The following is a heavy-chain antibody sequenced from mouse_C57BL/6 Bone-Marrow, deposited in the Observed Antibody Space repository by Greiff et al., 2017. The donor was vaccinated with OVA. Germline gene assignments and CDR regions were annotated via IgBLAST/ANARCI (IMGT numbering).Heavy chain of an antibody. CDR3: AREEGIYYWFAY. CDR1: GYTFTGYW. J-gene: IGHJ3*01. V-gene: IGHV1-9*01. CDR2: ILPGSGST. Sequence: QVQLQQSGAELMKPGASVKLSCKATGYTFTGYWIEWVKQRPGHGLEWIGEILPGSGSTNYNEKFKGKATFTADTSSNTAYMQLSSLTTEDSAIYYGAREEGIYYWFAYWGQGTLVTVSA. D-gene: IGHD1-1*01.